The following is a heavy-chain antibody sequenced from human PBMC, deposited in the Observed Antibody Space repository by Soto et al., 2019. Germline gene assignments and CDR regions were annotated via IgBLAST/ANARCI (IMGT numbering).Heavy chain of an antibody. Sequence: QLQLQESGPGLVKPSETLSLTCTVSGGSISSSSYYWGWIRQPPGKGLEWIGSIYYSGSTYYNPSLKSRVTISVDTSKNQFSLKLSSVTAADTAVYYCARHPPPGVYYYYYYMDVWGKGTTVTVSS. CDR3: ARHPPPGVYYYYYYMDV. CDR1: GGSISSSSYY. V-gene: IGHV4-39*01. CDR2: IYYSGST. D-gene: IGHD3-10*01. J-gene: IGHJ6*03.